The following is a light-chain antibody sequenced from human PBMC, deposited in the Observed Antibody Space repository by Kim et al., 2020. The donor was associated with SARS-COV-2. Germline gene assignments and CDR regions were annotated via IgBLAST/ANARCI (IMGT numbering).Light chain of an antibody. CDR2: AAS. Sequence: ATVGDRVTITCRASQSISSYLNWYQQKPGKAPKLLIYAASSLQSGVPSRFSGSGSGTDFTLTISSLQPEDFATYYCQQSYSTPGTFGQGTKVDIK. CDR3: QQSYSTPGT. J-gene: IGKJ1*01. CDR1: QSISSY. V-gene: IGKV1-39*01.